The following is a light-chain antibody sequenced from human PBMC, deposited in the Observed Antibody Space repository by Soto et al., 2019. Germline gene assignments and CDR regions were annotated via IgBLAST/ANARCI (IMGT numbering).Light chain of an antibody. CDR3: QQNKDWPGT. CDR2: GAS. CDR1: QSVSSR. V-gene: IGKV3D-15*01. J-gene: IGKJ1*01. Sequence: EIVMTQSPGTLSLSPGERATLSCRASQSVSSRLAWYQQKPGQAPRLLISGASSRATGIPDRFSGSGSGTDFTLTISSLQSEDFGVYYCQQNKDWPGTFGQGTKVDIK.